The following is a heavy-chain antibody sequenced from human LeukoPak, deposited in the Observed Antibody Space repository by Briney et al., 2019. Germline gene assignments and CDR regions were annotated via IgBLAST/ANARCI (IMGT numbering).Heavy chain of an antibody. J-gene: IGHJ5*02. V-gene: IGHV3-30*02. D-gene: IGHD5-24*01. CDR3: AKGSGYNNWFDP. Sequence: SGGSLRLSCAASGFTLSIYGMHWVRQAPGKGLEWVAFIRYDGSNKYYADSVKGRFTISRDNSKNTLYLQMNSLRAEDTAVYYCAKGSGYNNWFDPWGQGTLVAVSS. CDR1: GFTLSIYG. CDR2: IRYDGSNK.